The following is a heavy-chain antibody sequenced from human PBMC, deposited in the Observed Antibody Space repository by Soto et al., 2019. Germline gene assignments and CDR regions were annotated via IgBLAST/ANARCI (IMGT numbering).Heavy chain of an antibody. CDR3: ARGGSITMTTDAFDI. D-gene: IGHD3-22*01. Sequence: EVQLVESGGGLVQPGGSLRLSCAASGFTVSINYMNWVRQAPGKGLEWVSVIYSGGSTYYADSVRNRFTTSRDNSKNTLYLQMNSLRAEDTAVYYGARGGSITMTTDAFDIWGQGTMVTVSS. J-gene: IGHJ3*02. V-gene: IGHV3-66*01. CDR1: GFTVSINY. CDR2: IYSGGST.